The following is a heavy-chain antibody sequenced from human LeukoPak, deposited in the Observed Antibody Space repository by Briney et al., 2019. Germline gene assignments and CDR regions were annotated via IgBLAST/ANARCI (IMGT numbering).Heavy chain of an antibody. CDR2: ISSDSGHI. D-gene: IGHD3-22*01. CDR3: ARAPYFESSGPL. V-gene: IGHV3-21*01. CDR1: GFTFTDYS. J-gene: IGHJ4*02. Sequence: GGSLRLSCAAAGFTFTDYSMNWVRQAPGKGLEWVSTISSDSGHIYYADSVKGRFTISRDNAENSLYLQINSLRAEDTAVYYCARAPYFESSGPLWGQGTLVTVSS.